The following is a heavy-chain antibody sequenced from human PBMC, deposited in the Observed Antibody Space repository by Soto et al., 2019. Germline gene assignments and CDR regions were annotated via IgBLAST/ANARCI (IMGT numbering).Heavy chain of an antibody. D-gene: IGHD6-6*01. V-gene: IGHV4-34*01. Sequence: SETLSLTCSLYSGSLSGYYWSWIRQPPGKGLEWIGEISPSGTTNYSPSLKSRVSISVDASKNQFSLNLTSLTAADTAVYYCARAPKVSGSAQTRPDFWGQGSLVTVSS. CDR2: ISPSGTT. CDR3: ARAPKVSGSAQTRPDF. CDR1: SGSLSGYY. J-gene: IGHJ4*02.